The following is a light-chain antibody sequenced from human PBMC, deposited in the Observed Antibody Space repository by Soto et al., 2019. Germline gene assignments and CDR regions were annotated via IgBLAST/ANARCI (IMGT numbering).Light chain of an antibody. V-gene: IGKV1-5*01. CDR1: QDISTS. CDR3: QHYTLYSAP. Sequence: RLTQSPSSLSVSVGDTVTISCRASQDISTSLAWYQQKPGKAPTLLIFGASSLHNGVPPRFAGCGSGSEFTLTINRLQTDDFATYSCQHYTLYSAPFGQGTRV. J-gene: IGKJ5*01. CDR2: GAS.